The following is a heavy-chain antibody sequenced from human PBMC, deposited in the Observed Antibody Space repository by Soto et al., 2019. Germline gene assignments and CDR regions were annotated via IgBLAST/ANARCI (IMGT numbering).Heavy chain of an antibody. CDR2: ISYNGGNK. CDR3: ARDRGGSYYSWDFDL. V-gene: IGHV3-30*03. J-gene: IGHJ2*01. CDR1: GFTFSTYG. Sequence: QVQLVESGGGVVQPGRSLRLSCEASGFTFSTYGMHWVRQAPGKGLEWVAAISYNGGNKHYADSVKGRFTVSRDNSKSTVYVEMNSLRVEDTAVLYCARDRGGSYYSWDFDLWGRGTPVSVSS. D-gene: IGHD1-26*01.